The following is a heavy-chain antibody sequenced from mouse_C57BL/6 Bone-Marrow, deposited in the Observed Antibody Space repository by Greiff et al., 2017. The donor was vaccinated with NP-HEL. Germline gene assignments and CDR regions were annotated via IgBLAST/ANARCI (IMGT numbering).Heavy chain of an antibody. CDR3: ARIVHYYGSSPYYYGY. CDR2: IWTGGGT. J-gene: IGHJ2*01. Sequence: QVQLQQSGPGLVAPSQSLSITCTVSGFSLTSYAISWVRQPPGKGLEWLGVIWTGGGTNYNSALNSRLSISKDNSKSQVFLKMNSLQTDDTARYYGARIVHYYGSSPYYYGYWGKGTTLTVST. V-gene: IGHV2-9-1*01. CDR1: GFSLTSYA. D-gene: IGHD1-1*01.